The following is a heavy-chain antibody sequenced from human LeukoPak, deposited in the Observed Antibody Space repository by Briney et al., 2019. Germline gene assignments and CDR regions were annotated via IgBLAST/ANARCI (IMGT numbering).Heavy chain of an antibody. CDR3: ARVPYYYASGSFDY. V-gene: IGHV4-4*07. D-gene: IGHD3-10*01. CDR2: IYTSGST. J-gene: IGHJ4*02. Sequence: SETLSLTCSVSGGSISSYYWSWIRQPAGKGLEWIGRIYTSGSTDYNPSLKSRVTTSVDTSKNHFSLKLSSVTAADTAVYYCARVPYYYASGSFDYWGQGTLVTVSS. CDR1: GGSISSYY.